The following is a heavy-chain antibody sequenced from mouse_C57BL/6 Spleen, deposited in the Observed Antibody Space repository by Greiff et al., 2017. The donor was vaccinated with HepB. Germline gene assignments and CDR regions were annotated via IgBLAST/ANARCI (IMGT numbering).Heavy chain of an antibody. CDR1: GYTFTEYT. CDR2: FYPGSGSI. J-gene: IGHJ3*01. D-gene: IGHD1-1*01. Sequence: QVQLKQSGAELVKPGASVKLSCKASGYTFTEYTIHWVKQRSGQGLEWIGWFYPGSGSIKYNEKFKDKATLTADKSSSTVYMELSRLTSEDSAVYFCARHEGLITTVVEGWFAYWGQGTLVTVSA. CDR3: ARHEGLITTVVEGWFAY. V-gene: IGHV1-62-2*01.